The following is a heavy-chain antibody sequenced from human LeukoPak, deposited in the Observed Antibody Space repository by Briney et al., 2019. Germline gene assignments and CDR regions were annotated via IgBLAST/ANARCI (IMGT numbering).Heavy chain of an antibody. CDR2: IYSGGST. CDR1: GFTVSSNY. V-gene: IGHV3-53*01. Sequence: PGGSLRLSCAASGFTVSSNYMSWVRQAPGKGLGWVSVIYSGGSTYYADSVKGRFTISRDNSKNTLYLQMNSLRAEDTAVYYCARVRVPAAMGEYYFDYWGQGTLVTVSS. CDR3: ARVRVPAAMGEYYFDY. J-gene: IGHJ4*02. D-gene: IGHD2-2*01.